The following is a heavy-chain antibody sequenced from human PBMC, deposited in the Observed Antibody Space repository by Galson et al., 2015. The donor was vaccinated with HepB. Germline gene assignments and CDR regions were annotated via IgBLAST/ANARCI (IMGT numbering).Heavy chain of an antibody. CDR2: ISYDGTIE. CDR1: GFTFSSYG. Sequence: SLRLSCAASGFTFSSYGMHWVRQSPGKGLEWVAFISYDGTIEYYGDSGKGRYTISRDNSKDTLYLQMSTVGVEDTAVYYCARDLSSRCISAWHFLDTWGLGTLVTVSS. J-gene: IGHJ5*02. CDR3: ARDLSSRCISAWHFLDT. D-gene: IGHD2/OR15-2a*01. V-gene: IGHV3-33*08.